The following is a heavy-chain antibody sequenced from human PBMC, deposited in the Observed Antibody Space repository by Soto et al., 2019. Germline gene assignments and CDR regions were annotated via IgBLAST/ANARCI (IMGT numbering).Heavy chain of an antibody. CDR1: GGSISSSSYY. D-gene: IGHD1-1*01. CDR2: IYYSGST. CDR3: ARRPRWNDDAFDI. Sequence: SETLSLTCTVSGGSISSSSYYWGWIRQPPGKGLEWIGSIYYSGSTYYNPSLKSRVTISVDTSKNQFSLKPSSVTAADTAVYYCARRPRWNDDAFDIWGQGTMVTVSS. J-gene: IGHJ3*02. V-gene: IGHV4-39*01.